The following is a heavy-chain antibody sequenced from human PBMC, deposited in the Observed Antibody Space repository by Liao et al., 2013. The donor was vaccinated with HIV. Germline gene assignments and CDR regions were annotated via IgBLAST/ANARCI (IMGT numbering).Heavy chain of an antibody. CDR3: ARTAGGSWRESDAFDI. J-gene: IGHJ3*02. CDR1: GGSISSSNYY. CDR2: IYHSEST. D-gene: IGHD2-21*02. V-gene: IGHV4-39*07. Sequence: QLQLQESGPGLVKPSETLSLICTVSGGSISSSNYYWGWIRQPPGKGLEWIGSIYHSESTYYNPSLMSRVTMSVDTSKNQFSLNLHSVTAADTAVYYCARTAGGSWRESDAFDIWGQGTTVTVSS.